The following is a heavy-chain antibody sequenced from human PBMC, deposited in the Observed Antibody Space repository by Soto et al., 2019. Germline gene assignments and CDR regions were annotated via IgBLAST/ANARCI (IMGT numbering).Heavy chain of an antibody. CDR2: MNPNSGNT. J-gene: IGHJ4*02. D-gene: IGHD6-19*01. CDR1: GYTFTSYD. V-gene: IGHV1-8*01. Sequence: QVQLVQSGAEVKKPGASVKVSCKASGYTFTSYDINWVRQATGQGLEWMGWMNPNSGNTGYAQKFQGRVTMTRNTSISTAYMELSSLRSEDTAVYYWARVGSGSSGWGKGFVFDYWGQGTLVTVSS. CDR3: ARVGSGSSGWGKGFVFDY.